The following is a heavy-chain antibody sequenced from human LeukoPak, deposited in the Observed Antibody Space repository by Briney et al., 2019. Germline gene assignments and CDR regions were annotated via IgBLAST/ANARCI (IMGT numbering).Heavy chain of an antibody. CDR1: GGSISRSSYY. CDR2: IYYSGST. Sequence: SETLSLTCTVSGGSISRSSYYWGWIRQPPGKGLEWIGSIYYSGSTYQNPSLKSRVTISVDTSKNYFSLTLSSVTAADTAVYYCARHNYDVLTGHNLSGMDVWGQGTTVTVSS. J-gene: IGHJ6*02. V-gene: IGHV4-39*01. D-gene: IGHD3-9*01. CDR3: ARHNYDVLTGHNLSGMDV.